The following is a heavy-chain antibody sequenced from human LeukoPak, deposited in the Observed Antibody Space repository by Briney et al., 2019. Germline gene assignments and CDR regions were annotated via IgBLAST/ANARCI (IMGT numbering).Heavy chain of an antibody. V-gene: IGHV4-4*07. J-gene: IGHJ4*02. CDR3: ARLGLTGYKSGSSAPSDS. D-gene: IGHD3-9*01. CDR2: IYTSGST. CDR1: GGSISSYY. Sequence: SETLSLTCTVSGGSISSYYWSWIRQPAGKGLEWIGRIYTSGSTNYNPSLKSRVTMSVDTSKNQFSLKLSAVIAADTAVYYCARLGLTGYKSGSSAPSDSWGQGTLVTVSS.